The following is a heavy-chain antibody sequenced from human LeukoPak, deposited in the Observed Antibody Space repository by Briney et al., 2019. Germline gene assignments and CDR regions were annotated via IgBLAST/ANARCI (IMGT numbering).Heavy chain of an antibody. D-gene: IGHD4-11*01. J-gene: IGHJ2*01. CDR3: ARDWELPTVTNPNWYFDL. Sequence: PGGSLRLSCAASGFTFSSYAMSWVRQAPGKGLEWVSAISGSGGSTYYADSVKGRFTTSRDNSKNTLYLQMNSLRAEDTAVYYCARDWELPTVTNPNWYFDLWGRGTLVTVSS. V-gene: IGHV3-23*01. CDR1: GFTFSSYA. CDR2: ISGSGGST.